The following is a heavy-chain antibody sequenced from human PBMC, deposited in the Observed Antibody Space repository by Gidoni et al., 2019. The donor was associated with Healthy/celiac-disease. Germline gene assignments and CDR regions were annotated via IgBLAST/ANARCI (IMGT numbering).Heavy chain of an antibody. CDR2: ISGSGGST. D-gene: IGHD1-26*01. J-gene: IGHJ4*02. Sequence: EVQLLESGGGLVQPGGSLSLSCAAPGFTFSSYAMSWVRQAPGKGLEWVSAISGSGGSTYYADSVKGRFTISRDNSKNTLYLQMNSLRAEDTAVYYCAKHKSWVGATDFDYWGQGTLVTVSS. V-gene: IGHV3-23*01. CDR3: AKHKSWVGATDFDY. CDR1: GFTFSSYA.